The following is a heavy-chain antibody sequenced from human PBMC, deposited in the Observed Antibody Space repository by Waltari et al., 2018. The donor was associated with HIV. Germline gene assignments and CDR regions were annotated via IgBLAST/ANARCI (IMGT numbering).Heavy chain of an antibody. CDR2: IYWNDDK. CDR1: GFSLSTSGVR. Sequence: QITLKESGPTLVKPTQTLTLTCTFSGFSLSTSGVRVGWIRPPPGKALEWLALIYWNDDKRYSPSLKSRLTITKDTSKNQVVLTMTNMDPVDTATYYCAHRLRGQWLADYFDYWGQGTLVTVSS. V-gene: IGHV2-5*01. J-gene: IGHJ4*02. CDR3: AHRLRGQWLADYFDY. D-gene: IGHD6-19*01.